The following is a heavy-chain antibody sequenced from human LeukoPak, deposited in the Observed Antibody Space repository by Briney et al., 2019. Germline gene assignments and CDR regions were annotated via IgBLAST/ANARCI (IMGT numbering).Heavy chain of an antibody. CDR3: ARDLLPAYYGDYHAFDI. D-gene: IGHD4-17*01. Sequence: PSETLSLTCTVSGGSISSYYWSWIRQPAGKGLEWIGRIYTSGSTNYNPSLKSRVTMSVDTSKNQFSLKLSSVTAADTAVYYCARDLLPAYYGDYHAFDIWGQGTMVTVSS. CDR2: IYTSGST. V-gene: IGHV4-4*07. J-gene: IGHJ3*02. CDR1: GGSISSYY.